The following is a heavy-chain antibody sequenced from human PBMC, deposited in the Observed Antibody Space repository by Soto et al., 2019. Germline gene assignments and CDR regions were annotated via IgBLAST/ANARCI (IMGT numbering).Heavy chain of an antibody. V-gene: IGHV3-23*01. Sequence: GGSLRLSSAASGFTSRTYAMSWVRQAPGKGMEWVSAINGGGVSTYYADSVKGRFTISRDQSKNTIYLQMDSLRVEDTAVYYCTKGRFLEWFLSGGCEDCWGPGTLLT. CDR1: GFTSRTYA. CDR3: TKGRFLEWFLSGGCEDC. J-gene: IGHJ4*02. D-gene: IGHD3-3*01. CDR2: INGGGVST.